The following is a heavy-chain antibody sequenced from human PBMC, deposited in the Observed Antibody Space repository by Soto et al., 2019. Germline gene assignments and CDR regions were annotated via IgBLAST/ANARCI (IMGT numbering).Heavy chain of an antibody. CDR2: IKSKTGGGTT. V-gene: IGHV3-15*07. J-gene: IGHJ4*02. Sequence: PGGSLRLSCAASGFTFSNAWMNWVRQAPGKGLEWVGRIKSKTGGGTTDYAAPVKGRFTISRDDSKNTLYLQMNSLKTEDTAVYYCTTDPVTMIVVVPSSGWGQGTLVTVS. D-gene: IGHD3-22*01. CDR1: GFTFSNAW. CDR3: TTDPVTMIVVVPSSG.